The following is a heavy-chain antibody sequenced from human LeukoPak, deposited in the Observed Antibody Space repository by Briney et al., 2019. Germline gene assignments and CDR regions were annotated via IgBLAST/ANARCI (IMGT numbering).Heavy chain of an antibody. D-gene: IGHD4-23*01. CDR1: GFTFSSYL. V-gene: IGHV3-74*01. CDR2: INTDGSST. CDR3: YGGNAEQ. J-gene: IGHJ1*01. Sequence: TGGSLRLSCAASGFTFSSYLMHWVRQAPGKGLVWVSGINTDGSSTNYADSVKGRFTISRDNAKNTLYLQMNSLRVEDMAVYYCYGGNAEQWGQGTLVTVSS.